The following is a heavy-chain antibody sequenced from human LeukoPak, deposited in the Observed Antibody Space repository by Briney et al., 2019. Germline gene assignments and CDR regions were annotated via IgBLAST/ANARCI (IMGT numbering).Heavy chain of an antibody. Sequence: NPSETLSLTCTVSGGSISSYYWSWIRQPPGKGLEWIGYIYDSGSTNYNPSLKSRVTISVDTSKNQFSLKLSSVTAADTAVYYCAREPTYDFWSGYYLYYFDYWGQGTLVTVSS. CDR2: IYDSGST. CDR1: GGSISSYY. J-gene: IGHJ4*02. CDR3: AREPTYDFWSGYYLYYFDY. V-gene: IGHV4-59*12. D-gene: IGHD3-3*01.